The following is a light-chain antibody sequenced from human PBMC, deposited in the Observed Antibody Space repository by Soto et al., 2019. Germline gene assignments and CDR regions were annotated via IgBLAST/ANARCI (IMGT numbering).Light chain of an antibody. CDR1: YSVSSN. V-gene: IGKV3-11*01. CDR2: GAS. J-gene: IGKJ4*01. CDR3: QQYYNWPPLT. Sequence: EIVLTQSPATLSLSPGERATLSCRASYSVSSNLGWYQQKPGQAPRLLIYGASNRATGIPARFSGSGSGTDFTLTISSLEPEDSAVYYCQQYYNWPPLTFGRGTKVEIK.